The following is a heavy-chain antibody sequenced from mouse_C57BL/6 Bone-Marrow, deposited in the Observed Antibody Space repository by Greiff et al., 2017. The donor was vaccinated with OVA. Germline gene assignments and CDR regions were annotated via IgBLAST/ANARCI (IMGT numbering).Heavy chain of an antibody. CDR2: ISYDGSN. CDR3: ATTVVERAWFAY. J-gene: IGHJ3*01. V-gene: IGHV3-6*01. D-gene: IGHD1-1*01. Sequence: DVQLQESGPGLVKPSQSLSLTCSVTGYSITSGYYWNWIRQFPGNKLEWMGYISYDGSNNYNPSLKNRISITRDTSKNQFFLKLNSVTTEDTATYYCATTVVERAWFAYWGQGTLVTVSA. CDR1: GYSITSGYY.